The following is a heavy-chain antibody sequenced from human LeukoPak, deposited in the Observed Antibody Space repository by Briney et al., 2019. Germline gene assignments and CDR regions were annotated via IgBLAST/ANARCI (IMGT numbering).Heavy chain of an antibody. CDR2: ISSSNNTI. CDR1: GFTLSSHW. J-gene: IGHJ4*02. D-gene: IGHD2-21*02. Sequence: QPGGSLRLSCAASGFTLSSHWMYWVRQVPGKGLEWVSYISSSNNTIYYADSVKGRFTISRDNAKNSLYLQMNSLRDEDTAVYYCARSTYCGGDCYPALGYWGQGTPVTVSS. V-gene: IGHV3-48*02. CDR3: ARSTYCGGDCYPALGY.